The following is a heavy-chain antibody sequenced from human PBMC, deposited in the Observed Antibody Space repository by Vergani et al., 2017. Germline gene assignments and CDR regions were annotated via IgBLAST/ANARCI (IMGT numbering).Heavy chain of an antibody. D-gene: IGHD5-24*01. CDR1: GGTFSSYA. CDR2: IIPIFGTA. CDR3: ARVGPCCRDSYNNGAFDI. Sequence: QVQLVQSGAEVKKPGSSVKVSCKASGGTFSSYAISWVRQAPGQGLEWMGGIIPIFGTANYAQKFQGRVTITADESTSTAYMELSSLRSEDTAVYYCARVGPCCRDSYNNGAFDIWGQGTMVTVSS. V-gene: IGHV1-69*01. J-gene: IGHJ3*02.